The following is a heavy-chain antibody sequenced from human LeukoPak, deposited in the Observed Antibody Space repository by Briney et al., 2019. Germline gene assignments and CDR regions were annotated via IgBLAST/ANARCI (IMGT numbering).Heavy chain of an antibody. Sequence: PGGSLRLSCAASGFTVSSNYMGWVRQAPGKGLEWVSVTDPSGTTYLADSVKGRFTISSDNSKNTMYLQMNSLRAEDTALYYCARDQNYWGQGTLVTVSS. CDR1: GFTVSSNY. V-gene: IGHV3-66*01. J-gene: IGHJ4*02. CDR2: TDPSGTT. CDR3: ARDQNY.